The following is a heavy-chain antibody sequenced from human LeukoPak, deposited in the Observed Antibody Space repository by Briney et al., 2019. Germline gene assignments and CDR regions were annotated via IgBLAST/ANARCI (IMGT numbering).Heavy chain of an antibody. Sequence: GAPVKVSCKASGYTFTGYYMHWVRQAPGQGLEWMGWINPNSGGTNYAQKFQGWVTMTRDTSISTAYMELSRLRSGDTAVYYCARRGRDYYYGMDVWGQGTTVTVSS. CDR2: INPNSGGT. CDR3: ARRGRDYYYGMDV. V-gene: IGHV1-2*04. CDR1: GYTFTGYY. J-gene: IGHJ6*02.